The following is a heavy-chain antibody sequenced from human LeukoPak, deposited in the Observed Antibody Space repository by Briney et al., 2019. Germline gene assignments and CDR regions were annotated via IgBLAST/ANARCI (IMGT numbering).Heavy chain of an antibody. V-gene: IGHV4-61*02. Sequence: SETLSLTCSVSGGSIRSESYYWSWIRQPAGKGLEWIGRIYPSGSSKFNPSLKSRVTISIDTSKNQFSLNLSSVTAADTAVYYCARDMTGSGWNDAFDIWGQGTMVTVSS. D-gene: IGHD6-19*01. CDR3: ARDMTGSGWNDAFDI. CDR1: GGSIRSESYY. CDR2: IYPSGSS. J-gene: IGHJ3*02.